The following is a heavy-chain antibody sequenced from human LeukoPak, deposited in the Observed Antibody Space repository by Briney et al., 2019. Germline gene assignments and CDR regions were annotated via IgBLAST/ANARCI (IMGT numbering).Heavy chain of an antibody. CDR3: ARPGSGGNYQRGLRYGMDV. CDR2: IYPGDSDT. Sequence: GESLKISCKGSGYSFTSYWIGWVRQMPGKGLEWMGIIYPGDSDTGYSPSFQGQVTISADRSISTAYLQWSSLKASDTAMYYCARPGSGGNYQRGLRYGMDVWGQGTTVTVSS. J-gene: IGHJ6*02. CDR1: GYSFTSYW. V-gene: IGHV5-51*01. D-gene: IGHD2-15*01.